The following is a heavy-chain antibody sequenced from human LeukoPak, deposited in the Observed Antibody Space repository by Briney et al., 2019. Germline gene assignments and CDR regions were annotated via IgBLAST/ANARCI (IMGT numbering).Heavy chain of an antibody. V-gene: IGHV4-59*01. CDR3: ARGRYNWNF. J-gene: IGHJ4*02. D-gene: IGHD1-20*01. CDR1: GGSISSDY. Sequence: SETLSLTCTVSGGSISSDYWSWLRQPPGKGLEWIGYIYYSGGTNYNPSLQSRVTISVDTSKNQFSLKLSSVTAADTAIYYCARGRYNWNFWGQGTLVTVSS. CDR2: IYYSGGT.